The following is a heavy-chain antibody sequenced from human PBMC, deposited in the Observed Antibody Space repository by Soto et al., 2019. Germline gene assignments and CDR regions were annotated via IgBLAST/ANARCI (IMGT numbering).Heavy chain of an antibody. J-gene: IGHJ4*02. CDR1: GFTFSNYS. Sequence: GGSLRLSCAASGFTFSNYSLHWVRQAPGKGLEWVSYISSSSTIYYADSVKGRFTISRDNAKNSLYLQMNSLRAEDTAVYYCARDGGYSYGPFDYWGQGTLVTVSS. V-gene: IGHV3-48*01. CDR3: ARDGGYSYGPFDY. CDR2: ISSSSTI. D-gene: IGHD5-18*01.